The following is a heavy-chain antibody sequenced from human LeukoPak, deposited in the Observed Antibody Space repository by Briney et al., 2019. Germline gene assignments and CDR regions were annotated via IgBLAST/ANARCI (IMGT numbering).Heavy chain of an antibody. Sequence: GGSLRLSCAASGFTFNDYGMHWVRQAPGKGLEWVAYITNGGGNKYYVDSVKGRFTITRDNSQNTLYLQMNSLRAEDTAVYYCAKGSHYYGSGSYHDYWGPGTLGTASS. CDR1: GFTFNDYG. CDR3: AKGSHYYGSGSYHDY. J-gene: IGHJ4*02. CDR2: ITNGGGNK. V-gene: IGHV3-30*02. D-gene: IGHD3-10*01.